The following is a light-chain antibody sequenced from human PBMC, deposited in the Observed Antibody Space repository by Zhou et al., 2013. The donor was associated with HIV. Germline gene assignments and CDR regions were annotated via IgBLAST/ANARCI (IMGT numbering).Light chain of an antibody. Sequence: EIVLTQSPGTLSLSPGERATLSCWASQSVSSNLAWYQEKPGQTPRLLVFDASNRATGIPDRFSGSGSGTDFTLTITRLEPEDFAVYYCLQYDSSPETFGQGTKVELK. CDR2: DAS. CDR3: LQYDSSPET. J-gene: IGKJ1*01. V-gene: IGKV3-20*01. CDR1: QSVSSN.